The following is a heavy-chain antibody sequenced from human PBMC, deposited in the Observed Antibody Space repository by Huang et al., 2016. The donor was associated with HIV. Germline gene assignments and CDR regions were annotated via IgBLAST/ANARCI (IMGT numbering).Heavy chain of an antibody. CDR2: ISYDAKTK. V-gene: IGHV3-30*18. CDR3: AKGGSAAAVLDF. CDR1: GFTFGSYG. Sequence: QVQLVESVGGVVQPGRSLRISCAASGFTFGSYGMHWVRQAPGKGLEWVAVISYDAKTKYYADSVKGRFSISRDNSKTTVYLQLNSLRLEDTAVYYCAKGGSAAAVLDFWGQGTLVTVSS. J-gene: IGHJ4*02. D-gene: IGHD6-13*01.